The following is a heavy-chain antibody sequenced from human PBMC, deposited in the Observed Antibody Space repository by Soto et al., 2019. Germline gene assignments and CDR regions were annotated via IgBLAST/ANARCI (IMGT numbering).Heavy chain of an antibody. CDR1: GGSLSDYF. CDR2: INHLGSI. D-gene: IGHD2-21*01. J-gene: IGHJ6*03. CDR3: ARGGISHWAYFYYMDV. V-gene: IGHV4-34*01. Sequence: QVQLQQWGAGLLKPSETLSLTCVVSGGSLSDYFWSWIRQPPGMALEWIGEINHLGSINYNPSLKSRGTMSVDTTKNQFSLTLNSGTAADTATYYCARGGISHWAYFYYMDVWDRGTTVTVSS.